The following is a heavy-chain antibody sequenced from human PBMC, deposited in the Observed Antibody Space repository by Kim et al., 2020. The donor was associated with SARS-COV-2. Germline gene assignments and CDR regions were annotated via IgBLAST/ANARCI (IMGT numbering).Heavy chain of an antibody. Sequence: GGSLRLSCAASGFTFSSYWMHWVRQAPGKGLVWVSRINSDGSSTSYADSVKGRFTISRDNAKNTLYLQMNSLRAEDTAVYYCASDSSGPGAFDIWGQGTMVTVSS. CDR3: ASDSSGPGAFDI. V-gene: IGHV3-74*01. CDR1: GFTFSSYW. CDR2: INSDGSST. J-gene: IGHJ3*02. D-gene: IGHD3-22*01.